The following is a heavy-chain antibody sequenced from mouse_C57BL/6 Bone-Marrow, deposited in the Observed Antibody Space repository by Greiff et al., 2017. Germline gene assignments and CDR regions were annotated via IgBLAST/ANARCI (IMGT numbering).Heavy chain of an antibody. Sequence: QVQLQQSGAELVMPGASVKLSCKASGYTFTSYWMHWVKQRPGQGLEWIGEIDPSDSYTNYNQKFKGKSTLTVDKSSSTAYMQLSSLTSEDSAVYDCARAIYDYDERYYAMEYWGQGTSVTVSS. V-gene: IGHV1-69*01. CDR3: ARAIYDYDERYYAMEY. CDR1: GYTFTSYW. J-gene: IGHJ4*01. D-gene: IGHD2-4*01. CDR2: IDPSDSYT.